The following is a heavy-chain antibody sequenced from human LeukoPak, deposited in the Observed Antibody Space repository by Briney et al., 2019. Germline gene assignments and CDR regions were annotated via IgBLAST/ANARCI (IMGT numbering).Heavy chain of an antibody. Sequence: SETLSLTCTVSGGSVSSGSYHWSWIRQPPGKGLEWIGYIYYSGSTNYNPSLKSRVTISVDTSKNQFSLKLSSVTAADAAVYYCARRGGAYDFWSGYFYYFDYWGQGTLVTVSS. CDR3: ARRGGAYDFWSGYFYYFDY. J-gene: IGHJ4*02. V-gene: IGHV4-61*01. CDR2: IYYSGST. CDR1: GGSVSSGSYH. D-gene: IGHD3-3*01.